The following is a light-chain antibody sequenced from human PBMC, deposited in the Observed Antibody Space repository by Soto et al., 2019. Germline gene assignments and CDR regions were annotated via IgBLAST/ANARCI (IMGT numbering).Light chain of an antibody. J-gene: IGKJ1*01. CDR1: QSVSSF. CDR3: HQYGNSPQT. V-gene: IGKV3-11*01. CDR2: DAS. Sequence: EIVLTQSPATLSLSPGERATLSCRASQSVSSFLAWYQQKPGQAPRLLIYDASHRATGIPARFSGSGSGTDFTLTINILEPDDFAVYYCHQYGNSPQTFGQGTKVDIK.